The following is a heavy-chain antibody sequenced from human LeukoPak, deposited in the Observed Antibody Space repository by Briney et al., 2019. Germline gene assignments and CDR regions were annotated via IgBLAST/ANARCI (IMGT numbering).Heavy chain of an antibody. D-gene: IGHD2-15*01. Sequence: SETLSLTCTVSGGSISSYYWSWIRQPPGKGLEWIGYIYYSGSTNYNPSLKSRVTISVDTSKNQFSLKLSSVTAADTAVYYCARLTLGYCSGGSCYEDKYYFDYWGQGTLVTVSS. CDR3: ARLTLGYCSGGSCYEDKYYFDY. J-gene: IGHJ4*02. V-gene: IGHV4-59*12. CDR2: IYYSGST. CDR1: GGSISSYY.